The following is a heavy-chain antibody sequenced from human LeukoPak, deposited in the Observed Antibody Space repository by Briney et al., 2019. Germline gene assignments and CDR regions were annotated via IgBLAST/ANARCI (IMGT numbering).Heavy chain of an antibody. V-gene: IGHV3-11*01. CDR3: ARETVAGTFDY. Sequence: AGGSLRLSCAASGFTFSEYYMSWIRKAPGKGLEWVADISPTSDIVWYGDSAKGRFTISRDYAKDSLYLQMNSLGAEDTAVYYCARETVAGTFDYWSQGTLVTVSS. CDR1: GFTFSEYY. J-gene: IGHJ4*02. D-gene: IGHD1-1*01. CDR2: ISPTSDIV.